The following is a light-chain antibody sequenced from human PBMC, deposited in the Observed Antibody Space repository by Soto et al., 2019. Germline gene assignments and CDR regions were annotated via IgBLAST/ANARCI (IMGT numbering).Light chain of an antibody. Sequence: DIQMTQSPSTVSASIGDRVTITCRASQSISIWMAWYQQKPGKAPKLLIYEASRVESGVPSRFSGSGSGTEFTLTISSLQPGDFATYYCQQYNSWTFGQGTKVEIK. CDR1: QSISIW. V-gene: IGKV1-5*03. J-gene: IGKJ1*01. CDR3: QQYNSWT. CDR2: EAS.